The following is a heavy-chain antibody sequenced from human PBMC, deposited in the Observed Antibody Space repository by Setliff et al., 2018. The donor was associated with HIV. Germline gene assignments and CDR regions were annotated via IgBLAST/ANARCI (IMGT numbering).Heavy chain of an antibody. D-gene: IGHD3-22*01. J-gene: IGHJ3*02. CDR3: ARISNGFEPNAFDT. V-gene: IGHV4-31*03. CDR2: IYYSGST. CDR1: GGSISSGGFY. Sequence: SETLSLTCTVSGGSISSGGFYWTWIRQHPGKGLEWIGYIYYSGSTYYNPSLKSRLTISLDTSKNQFSLKLSSVTAVDTAVYFCARISNGFEPNAFDTWGLGTMVTVSS.